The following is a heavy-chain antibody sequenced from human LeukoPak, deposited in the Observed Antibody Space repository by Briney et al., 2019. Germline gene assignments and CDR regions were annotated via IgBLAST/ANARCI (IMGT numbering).Heavy chain of an antibody. CDR1: GFTFSSYS. CDR3: ARGGYDFWSGSSYFDY. Sequence: SGGSLRLSCAASGFTFSSYSMNWVRQAPGKGLEWVSSISSSSSYIYYADSVKGRFTISRDNAKNSLYLQMNSLRAEDTAVYYCARGGYDFWSGSSYFDYWGQGTLVTVSS. V-gene: IGHV3-21*01. J-gene: IGHJ4*02. D-gene: IGHD3-3*01. CDR2: ISSSSSYI.